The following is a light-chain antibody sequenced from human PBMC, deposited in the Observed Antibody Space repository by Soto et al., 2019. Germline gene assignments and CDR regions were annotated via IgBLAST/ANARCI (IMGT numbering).Light chain of an antibody. CDR2: QVR. V-gene: IGLV2-14*01. CDR3: SSYTSSSTWV. J-gene: IGLJ3*02. Sequence: QSALTQPASVAGSPGQSITISCTGTSSDVGAYNYVSWNQQHPCKAPKLMIYQVRNRPSGVSDRFSGSRSGNTASLTISGLQAEDESDYYCSSYTSSSTWVFGGGTKLTVL. CDR1: SSDVGAYNY.